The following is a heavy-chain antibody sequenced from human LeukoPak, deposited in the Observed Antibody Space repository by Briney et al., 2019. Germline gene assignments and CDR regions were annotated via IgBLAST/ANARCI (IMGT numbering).Heavy chain of an antibody. J-gene: IGHJ4*02. CDR2: IKSKTDGGTT. CDR3: TTYRGYSYGYGY. V-gene: IGHV3-15*01. Sequence: GGSLRLSCAASGFTFSSYAMSWVRQAPGKGLEWVGRIKSKTDGGTTDYAAPVKGRFTISRDDSKNTLYLQMNSLKTEDTAVYYCTTYRGYSYGYGYWGQGTLVTVSS. D-gene: IGHD5-18*01. CDR1: GFTFSSYA.